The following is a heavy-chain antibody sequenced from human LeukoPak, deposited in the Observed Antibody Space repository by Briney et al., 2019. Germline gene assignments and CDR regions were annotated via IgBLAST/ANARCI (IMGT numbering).Heavy chain of an antibody. D-gene: IGHD2-15*01. CDR1: GFTFSAYW. V-gene: IGHV3-7*01. J-gene: IGHJ4*02. CDR2: MNPDGTKK. Sequence: GGSLRLSCAVSGFTFSAYWMHWVRQAPGKGLEWVANMNPDGTKKFYVGSVKGRFTISRDNTKDLLYLQMSSLTAEDTGVYYCARGAPEYYRGDSCYDFDSWGQGTLVPVSP. CDR3: ARGAPEYYRGDSCYDFDS.